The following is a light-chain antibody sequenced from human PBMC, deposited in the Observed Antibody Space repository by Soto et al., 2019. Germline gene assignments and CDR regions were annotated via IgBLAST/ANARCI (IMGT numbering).Light chain of an antibody. V-gene: IGKV3-15*01. CDR1: QSVASN. J-gene: IGKJ2*01. Sequence: EIVMTQSPATLFVSPGERATLSCRPSQSVASNLAWYRHKPGQAPRLLIYGASTRATGIPARFSGSGSGTEFTLTISSLQSEDFAVYYCQQYDNWPQTFGQGTKLEIK. CDR3: QQYDNWPQT. CDR2: GAS.